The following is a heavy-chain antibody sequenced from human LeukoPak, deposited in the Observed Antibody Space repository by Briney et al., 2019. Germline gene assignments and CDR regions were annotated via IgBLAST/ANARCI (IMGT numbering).Heavy chain of an antibody. Sequence: ASVKVSCKASGGTFSSYAISWVRQAPGQGLEWMGGIIPIFGTANYAQKFQGRVTITADESTSTAYIELSSLRSEVTAVYYCARDLAFIAVAGTYYYYYGMDVWGQGTTVTVSS. J-gene: IGHJ6*02. CDR2: IIPIFGTA. D-gene: IGHD6-19*01. CDR3: ARDLAFIAVAGTYYYYYGMDV. V-gene: IGHV1-69*13. CDR1: GGTFSSYA.